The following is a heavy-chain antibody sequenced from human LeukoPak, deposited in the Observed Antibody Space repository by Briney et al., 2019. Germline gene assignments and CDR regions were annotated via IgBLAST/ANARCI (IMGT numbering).Heavy chain of an antibody. CDR2: TYSGGST. J-gene: IGHJ2*01. CDR1: GFTVSSNY. V-gene: IGHV3-53*01. Sequence: PGGSLRLSCAASGFTVSSNYMSWVRQAPGKGLEWVSVTYSGGSTFYADSVKGRFTISRDTSKNTLYLQMNSLRTEDTAVYYCARGGLYVNTAMIRHWYFHIWGRGTLVTVSS. D-gene: IGHD5-18*01. CDR3: ARGGLYVNTAMIRHWYFHI.